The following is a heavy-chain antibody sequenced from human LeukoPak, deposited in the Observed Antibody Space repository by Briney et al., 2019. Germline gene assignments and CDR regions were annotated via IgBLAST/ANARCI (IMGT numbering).Heavy chain of an antibody. Sequence: PGGSLRLSCAASGFTFSSYAMIWVRQAPGKGLEWVSGISGSGGSTSYADSVKGRFTISRDNSKNTLYLLINSLRAEDTAVYYCAKDGTTVVRGLFDKWGPGTMVTVSS. D-gene: IGHD4-23*01. CDR3: AKDGTTVVRGLFDK. V-gene: IGHV3-23*01. J-gene: IGHJ3*02. CDR1: GFTFSSYA. CDR2: ISGSGGST.